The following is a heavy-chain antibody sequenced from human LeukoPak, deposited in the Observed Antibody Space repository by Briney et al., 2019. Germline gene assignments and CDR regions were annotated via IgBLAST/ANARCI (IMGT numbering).Heavy chain of an antibody. V-gene: IGHV1-69*13. J-gene: IGHJ3*02. D-gene: IGHD4-23*01. CDR1: GGTFSSYA. CDR2: IIPIFGTA. CDR3: ARRLGLRWDLQAFDI. Sequence: SVKVSCKASGGTFSSYAISWVRQAPGQGLEWMGGIIPIFGTANYAQKFQGRVTITADESTSTAYMELSSLRSEDTAVYYCARRLGLRWDLQAFDIWGQGTMVTVSS.